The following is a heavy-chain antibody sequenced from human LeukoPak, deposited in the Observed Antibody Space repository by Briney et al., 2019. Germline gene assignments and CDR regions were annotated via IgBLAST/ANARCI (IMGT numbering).Heavy chain of an antibody. CDR3: ARHMVLSPCDY. J-gene: IGHJ4*02. CDR1: GFRFDDYY. Sequence: PGGSLRLSCSASGFRFDDYYLSWIRQAPGKGLEWISFISATGGMICHADSVKGRFTISRDNAKNSEYLEMNNLRGDDTAVYHCARHMVLSPCDYWGPGTVVTVSS. CDR2: ISATGGMI. V-gene: IGHV3-11*01. D-gene: IGHD4/OR15-4a*01.